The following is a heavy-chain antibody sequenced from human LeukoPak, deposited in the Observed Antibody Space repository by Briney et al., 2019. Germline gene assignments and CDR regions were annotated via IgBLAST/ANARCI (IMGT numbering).Heavy chain of an antibody. CDR2: ISWHSENV. J-gene: IGHJ3*02. CDR3: ARALYYDFWSGSPDDAFDI. D-gene: IGHD3-3*01. CDR1: GFIFEDYA. V-gene: IGHV3-9*01. Sequence: PGGSLRLSCAASGFIFEDYAMHWVRQAPGKGLEWVSGISWHSENVDYADSVRGRFTISRDNAKNSLYLQMNSLRAEDTALYHCARALYYDFWSGSPDDAFDIWGQGTMVTVSS.